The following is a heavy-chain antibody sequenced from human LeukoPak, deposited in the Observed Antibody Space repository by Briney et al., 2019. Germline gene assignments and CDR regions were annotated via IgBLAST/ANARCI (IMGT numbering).Heavy chain of an antibody. J-gene: IGHJ3*02. CDR3: AREVGGSAFDI. CDR1: GFTVSNNY. CDR2: IYSGGNT. Sequence: GGSLRLSCAASGFTVSNNYMSWVRQAPGKGLEWVSVIYSGGNTYYADSVKGRFSISRDTSKNTLYLQMNSLRAEDTAVYYCAREVGGSAFDIWGQGTMVTVSS. D-gene: IGHD3-16*01. V-gene: IGHV3-53*05.